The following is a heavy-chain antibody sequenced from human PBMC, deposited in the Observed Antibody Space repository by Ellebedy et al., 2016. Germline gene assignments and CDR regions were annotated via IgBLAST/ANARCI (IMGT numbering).Heavy chain of an antibody. D-gene: IGHD5-24*01. CDR1: GFTFSSFA. Sequence: GGSLRLSCAASGFTFSSFAMSWVRQAPGKGLEWVAIIISSGGRTNYADSVKGRFTVSRDDSQKTLYLQMNSLRAEDTAVYYCARGLAVAMATVFDPWGQGTLVTVSS. J-gene: IGHJ5*02. V-gene: IGHV3-23*01. CDR2: IISSGGRT. CDR3: ARGLAVAMATVFDP.